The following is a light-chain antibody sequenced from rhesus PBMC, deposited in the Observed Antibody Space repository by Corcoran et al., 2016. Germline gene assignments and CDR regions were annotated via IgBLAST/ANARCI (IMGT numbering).Light chain of an antibody. Sequence: QVILTQSPATLSLSPGERATLSCRASQSVSSYLAWYQQKPGQAPRHLINGASSRATGIPDRFSGSGSGTDFTLTISSLGPEDVGVYHCYQHSSGYSFGQGTKVEIK. J-gene: IGKJ2*01. CDR1: QSVSSY. V-gene: IGKV3-10*01. CDR3: YQHSSGYS. CDR2: GAS.